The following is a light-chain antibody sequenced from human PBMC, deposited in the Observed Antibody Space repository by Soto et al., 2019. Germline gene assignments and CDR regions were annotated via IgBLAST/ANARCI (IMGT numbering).Light chain of an antibody. CDR2: GAS. V-gene: IGKV3-20*01. J-gene: IGKJ4*01. CDR3: QQYGSSPLT. CDR1: QRVSSSY. Sequence: EIVLTQSPGTLSLSPGERAALSCRASQRVSSSYLAWYQQKPGQAPRLLIYGASSRATGIPDRFSGSGSGTDVTLTISRLEPEDFAVYYCQQYGSSPLTFGGGTTVEIK.